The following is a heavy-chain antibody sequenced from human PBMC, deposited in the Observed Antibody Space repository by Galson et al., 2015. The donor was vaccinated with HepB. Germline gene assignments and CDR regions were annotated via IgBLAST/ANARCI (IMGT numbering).Heavy chain of an antibody. Sequence: SLRLSCAASGFTFSSYGMHWVRQAPGKGLEWVAVISYDGSNKYYADSVKGRFTISRDNSKNTLYLQMSSLRDEDTAVYYCVKDLGGGSNYDILTGYYTYFQHWGQGTLVTVSS. D-gene: IGHD3-9*01. CDR1: GFTFSSYG. CDR3: VKDLGGGSNYDILTGYYTYFQH. V-gene: IGHV3-30*18. J-gene: IGHJ1*01. CDR2: ISYDGSNK.